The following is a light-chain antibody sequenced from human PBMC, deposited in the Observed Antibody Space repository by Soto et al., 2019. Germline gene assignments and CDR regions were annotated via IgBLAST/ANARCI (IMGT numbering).Light chain of an antibody. Sequence: EIVLTQSPATLSVSPGERATLSCRASQSVSYYLAWYQQKPGQAPRLLIYGASSRATGIPDRFSGSGSGTDFTLTIRRLEPEDFAVYYCQQYGSSYPWTFGQGTKVDIK. CDR2: GAS. J-gene: IGKJ1*01. CDR1: QSVSYY. CDR3: QQYGSSYPWT. V-gene: IGKV3-20*01.